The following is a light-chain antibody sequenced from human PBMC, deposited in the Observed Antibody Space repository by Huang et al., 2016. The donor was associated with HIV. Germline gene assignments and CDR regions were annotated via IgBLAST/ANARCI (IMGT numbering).Light chain of an antibody. V-gene: IGKV1-39*01. Sequence: DIQMTQSPSSLSASAGDSVTITCRTSQNIGTYLNWYQQRPGKAPNLLIYGSSTVQSWVPSRVSGGGSRTEFTLTISCLQPEDFAIYYCHQTYSMSSFGQGTRL. CDR2: GSS. CDR3: HQTYSMSS. J-gene: IGKJ5*01. CDR1: QNIGTY.